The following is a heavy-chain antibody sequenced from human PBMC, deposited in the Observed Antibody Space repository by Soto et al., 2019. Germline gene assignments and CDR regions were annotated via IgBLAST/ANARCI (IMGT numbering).Heavy chain of an antibody. J-gene: IGHJ5*02. CDR3: ASGIDP. CDR1: GFMFSDSW. Sequence: EAQLVESGGDLVQPGGSLRLSCAASGFMFSDSWMNWVSQAPGKGLEWVANIKPDGSETAYVDSVKGRFTISRDNANKFLYSQMNRLIVDDTAVYYCASGIDPCGQGTLVIVSS. V-gene: IGHV3-7*05. CDR2: IKPDGSET.